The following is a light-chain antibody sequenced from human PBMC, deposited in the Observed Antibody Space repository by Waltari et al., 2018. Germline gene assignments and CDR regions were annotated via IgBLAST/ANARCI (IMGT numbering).Light chain of an antibody. J-gene: IGKJ1*01. CDR2: VAS. Sequence: EIVMTQSPATLSVSPGDRATLSCRASQGIRSDLAWYQQKPGQAPRLLIFVASTRATGVPARFSGSGSGTEFTLTISSLQSEDFGVYYCQQSKIWPAFGQGTKVEIK. CDR3: QQSKIWPA. CDR1: QGIRSD. V-gene: IGKV3-15*01.